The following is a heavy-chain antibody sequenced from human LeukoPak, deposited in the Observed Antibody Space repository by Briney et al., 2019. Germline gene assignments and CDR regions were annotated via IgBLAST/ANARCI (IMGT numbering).Heavy chain of an antibody. CDR1: GGTFSSYA. CDR3: AIIGPGARLQRNY. J-gene: IGHJ4*02. CDR2: IIPILGIA. D-gene: IGHD3/OR15-3a*01. V-gene: IGHV1-69*04. Sequence: SVKVSCKASGGTFSSYAISWVRQAPGQGLEWMGRIIPILGIANYAQKFQGRVTITADKSTSTAYMELSSLRSEDTAVCYCAIIGPGARLQRNYWGQGTLVTVSS.